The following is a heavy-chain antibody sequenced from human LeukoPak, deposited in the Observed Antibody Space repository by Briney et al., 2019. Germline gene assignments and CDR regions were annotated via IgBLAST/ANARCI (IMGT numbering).Heavy chain of an antibody. CDR1: GGSISSGVYY. J-gene: IGHJ3*02. Sequence: PSETLSLTCTVSGGSISSGVYYWSWIRQHPGQGLEWIGYIYYSGSTYYNPSLKSRVTISVDTSKNQFSLKLSSVTAADTAVYYCARPTYYYDSSGYSGAFDIWGQGTMVTVSS. CDR2: IYYSGST. CDR3: ARPTYYYDSSGYSGAFDI. D-gene: IGHD3-22*01. V-gene: IGHV4-31*03.